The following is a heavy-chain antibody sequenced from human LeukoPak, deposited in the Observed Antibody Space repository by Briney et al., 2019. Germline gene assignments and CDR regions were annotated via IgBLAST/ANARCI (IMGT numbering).Heavy chain of an antibody. CDR1: GSSSSSGGYN. D-gene: IGHD1-26*01. CDR2: IYTSGST. J-gene: IGHJ1*01. Sequence: SQTLCLTRTEIGSSSSSGGYNWSWIRQPAEKRLEWIGRIYTSGSTNYNPSLKSRVTISVDTSKNQFSLKLSSVTAADTAVYYCALGRGSYYRTTEYFQHWGQGTLVTVSS. V-gene: IGHV4-61*02. CDR3: ALGRGSYYRTTEYFQH.